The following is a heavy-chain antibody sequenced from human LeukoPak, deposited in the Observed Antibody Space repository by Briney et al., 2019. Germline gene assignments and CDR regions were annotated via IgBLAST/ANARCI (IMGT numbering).Heavy chain of an antibody. V-gene: IGHV4-59*01. J-gene: IGHJ5*02. D-gene: IGHD4-17*01. CDR3: ARGERIDYGDYRVWFDP. CDR1: GGSISSYY. CDR2: IYYSGST. Sequence: ASETLSLTCTVSGGSISSYYWSWIRQPPGKGLEWIGYIYYSGSTNYNPSLKSRVTISVDTSKNQFSLKLSSVTAADTAVYYCARGERIDYGDYRVWFDPWGQEPWSPSP.